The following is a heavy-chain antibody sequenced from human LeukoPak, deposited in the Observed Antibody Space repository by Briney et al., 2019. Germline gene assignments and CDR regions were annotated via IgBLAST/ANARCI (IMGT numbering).Heavy chain of an antibody. V-gene: IGHV1-2*02. CDR1: GYTFSDHY. CDR3: AREGGGDFWSRDYYMDV. Sequence: ASVTVSFKPSGYTFSDHYMHRVRQAPGQALEWIALINPRNGGTTYPPKFLARVTLTRDTSISTFYMELSRPTSDYTGVYYCAREGGGDFWSRDYYMDVWGKGTTVTVS. D-gene: IGHD3-3*01. CDR2: INPRNGGT. J-gene: IGHJ6*03.